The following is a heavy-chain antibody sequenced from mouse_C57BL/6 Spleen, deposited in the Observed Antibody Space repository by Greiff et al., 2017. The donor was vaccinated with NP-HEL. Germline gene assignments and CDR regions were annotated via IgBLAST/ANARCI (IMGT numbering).Heavy chain of an antibody. Sequence: VQLQQSGAELVRPGASVTLSCKASGYTFTDYEMHWVKQTPVHGLEWIGAIDPETGGTAYNQKFKGKALLTADKSSSTAYMELRSLTSEDSAVYYCTREYYGSTEFDYWGQGTTRTVSS. CDR1: GYTFTDYE. CDR3: TREYYGSTEFDY. D-gene: IGHD1-1*01. CDR2: IDPETGGT. J-gene: IGHJ2*01. V-gene: IGHV1-15*01.